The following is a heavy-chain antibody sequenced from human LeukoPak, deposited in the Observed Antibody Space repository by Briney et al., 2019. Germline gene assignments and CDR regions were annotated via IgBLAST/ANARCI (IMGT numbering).Heavy chain of an antibody. D-gene: IGHD3-3*01. CDR2: ISGSGGST. V-gene: IGHV3-23*01. J-gene: IGHJ3*02. CDR1: GFTFSSYA. CDR3: ARDSVVGEWFRIHDAFDI. Sequence: PGGSLRLSCAASGFTFSSYAMSWVRQAPGKGLEWVSAISGSGGSTYYADSVKGRFTISRDNSKNTLYLQMNSLRAEDTAVYYCARDSVVGEWFRIHDAFDIWGQGTMVTVSS.